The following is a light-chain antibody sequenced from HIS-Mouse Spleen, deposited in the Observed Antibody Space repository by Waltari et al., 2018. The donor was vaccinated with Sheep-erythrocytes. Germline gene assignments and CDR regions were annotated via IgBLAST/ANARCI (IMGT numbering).Light chain of an antibody. Sequence: EIVLTQSPGTLSLSPGERATLSCRASQSVSSSYLAWYQQKPGQAPRLLIYGASSRATGIPDRFSGSGSGTDFTLTISRLEPEDFATYYCQQLNSYPPAFGPGTKVDIK. CDR2: GAS. J-gene: IGKJ3*01. CDR3: QQLNSYPPA. V-gene: IGKV3-20*01. CDR1: QSVSSSY.